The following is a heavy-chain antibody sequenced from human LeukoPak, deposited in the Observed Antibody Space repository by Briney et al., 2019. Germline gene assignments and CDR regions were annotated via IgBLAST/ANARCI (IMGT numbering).Heavy chain of an antibody. Sequence: GGSLRLSCEASGFTFSNYAVSWVRQAPGKGLEWVSSFSVSGGGTYYADSVKGRFTISRDNSKSTLYLQMNSLRAEDTAVYYCAKGKPVDTVTLDSWGQGTLVIVSS. J-gene: IGHJ4*02. V-gene: IGHV3-23*01. CDR3: AKGKPVDTVTLDS. CDR2: FSVSGGGT. D-gene: IGHD5-18*01. CDR1: GFTFSNYA.